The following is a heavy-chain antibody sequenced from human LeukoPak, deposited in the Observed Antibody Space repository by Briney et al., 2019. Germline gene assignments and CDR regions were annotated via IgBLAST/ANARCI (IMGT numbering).Heavy chain of an antibody. CDR2: ISGDGSGT. Sequence: GGSLRLSCAASGFSFSNHWIHWVRQAPGKGLVWVSYISGDGSGTAYADSVKGRFTIARDNAKNTLYLQMNSLRDEDTAIYYCARGWPGAGADYWGPGTLVTVSS. D-gene: IGHD1-26*01. J-gene: IGHJ4*02. CDR3: ARGWPGAGADY. V-gene: IGHV3-74*01. CDR1: GFSFSNHW.